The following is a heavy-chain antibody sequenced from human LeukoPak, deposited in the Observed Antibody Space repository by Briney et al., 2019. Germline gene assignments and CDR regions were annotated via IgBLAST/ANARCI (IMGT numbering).Heavy chain of an antibody. CDR2: ISGDAVTS. D-gene: IGHD7-27*01. CDR3: AKDGGLWVSAHWGDS. CDR1: GFTFKNYA. V-gene: IGHV3-23*01. Sequence: PGGSLRLSCAASGFTFKNYAMNWVRQSPGQGLEWVSTISGDAVTSWYADSVKGRFTVSRDNSKNIVFLQMNSLRAEDTAVYYCAKDGGLWVSAHWGDSWGRGTLVTVSS. J-gene: IGHJ4*02.